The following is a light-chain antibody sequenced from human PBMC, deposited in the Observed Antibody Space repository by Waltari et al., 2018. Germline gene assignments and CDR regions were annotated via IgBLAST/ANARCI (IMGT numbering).Light chain of an antibody. J-gene: IGKJ1*01. CDR2: DAS. CDR1: QGISSR. V-gene: IGKV1-12*01. CDR3: LQVDSFPRT. Sequence: IQMTQSPSSVSASVGDRVTLTCRASQGISSRLAWYQQKPGQAPQLLIYDASSLHSGVPSRFSGSGSGTEFTLTISSLQPEDFATYYCLQVDSFPRTFGQGTKVEVK.